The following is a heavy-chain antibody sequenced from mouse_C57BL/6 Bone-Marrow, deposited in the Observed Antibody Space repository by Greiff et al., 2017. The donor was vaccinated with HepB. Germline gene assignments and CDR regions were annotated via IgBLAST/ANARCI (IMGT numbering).Heavy chain of an antibody. CDR3: ARRKGYDEDWFAY. Sequence: VQLQQSGAELARPGASVKMSCKASGYTFTSYTMHWVKQRPGQGLEWIGYINPSSGYTKYNQKFKDKATLTADKSSSTAYMQLSSLTSEDSAVYYCARRKGYDEDWFAYWGQGTLVTVSA. CDR2: INPSSGYT. V-gene: IGHV1-4*01. J-gene: IGHJ3*01. D-gene: IGHD2-2*01. CDR1: GYTFTSYT.